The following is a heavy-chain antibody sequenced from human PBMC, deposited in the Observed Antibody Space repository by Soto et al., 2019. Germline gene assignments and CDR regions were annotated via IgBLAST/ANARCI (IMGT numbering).Heavy chain of an antibody. CDR1: GFTFSSYG. D-gene: IGHD5-18*01. CDR3: ARDGDTAIVAYFDY. V-gene: IGHV3-33*08. J-gene: IGHJ4*02. CDR2: IWYDGSNK. Sequence: GGSLRLSCAASGFTFSSYGMHWVRQAPGKGLEWVAVIWYDGSNKYYADSVKGRFTIYRDNSKNTLYLQMNSPRAEDSAVYYCARDGDTAIVAYFDYWGQGTLVTVSS.